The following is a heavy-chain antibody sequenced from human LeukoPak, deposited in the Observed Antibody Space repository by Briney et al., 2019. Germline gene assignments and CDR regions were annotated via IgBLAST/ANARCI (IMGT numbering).Heavy chain of an antibody. Sequence: ASVKVSCKASGYTFTGYYMHWVRQAPGQGLEWMGWINPNSGGTNYAQKFQGWVTMARDTSISTAYMELSRLRSDDTAVYYCARDRNSFDFDYWGQGTLVTVSS. CDR1: GYTFTGYY. CDR3: ARDRNSFDFDY. D-gene: IGHD2-2*01. V-gene: IGHV1-2*04. CDR2: INPNSGGT. J-gene: IGHJ4*02.